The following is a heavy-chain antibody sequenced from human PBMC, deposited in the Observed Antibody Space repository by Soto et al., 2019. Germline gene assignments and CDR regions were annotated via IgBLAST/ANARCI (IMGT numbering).Heavy chain of an antibody. J-gene: IGHJ5*02. D-gene: IGHD6-13*01. CDR2: ITGSGTTT. CDR1: EFTFSSNA. Sequence: EVQLLESGGGLVQPGGSLRLSCAASEFTFSSNAMHWVRQAPGKGLEWVSGITGSGTTTFYAESVKGRFTISRDNSKNTLYLHMSSLRAEDTATYYCAKDFTAYLSSWFHLWGQGTLVTVSS. CDR3: AKDFTAYLSSWFHL. V-gene: IGHV3-23*01.